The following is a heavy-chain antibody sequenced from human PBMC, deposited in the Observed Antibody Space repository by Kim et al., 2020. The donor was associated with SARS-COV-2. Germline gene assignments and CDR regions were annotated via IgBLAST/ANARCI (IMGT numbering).Heavy chain of an antibody. J-gene: IGHJ5*02. Sequence: SETLSLTCTVSGGSISSYGYYWGWIRLPPVKGLEWIGSISYSGTTYYNPSLKSRVTISEDTSKNQLSLNVSPVTAADTAVYYCARRLMVATRFDPWGQGTLVTVSS. D-gene: IGHD2-8*01. V-gene: IGHV4-39*01. CDR3: ARRLMVATRFDP. CDR1: GGSISSYGYY. CDR2: ISYSGTT.